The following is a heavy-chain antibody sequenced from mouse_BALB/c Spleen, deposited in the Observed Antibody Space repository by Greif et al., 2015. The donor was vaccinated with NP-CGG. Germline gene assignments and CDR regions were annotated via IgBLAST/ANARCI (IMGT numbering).Heavy chain of an antibody. V-gene: IGHV1S81*02. Sequence: QVQLKESGAELVKPGASVKLSCKASGYTFTSYWMHWVKQRPGQGLEWIGEINPSNGRTNYNEKFKSKATLTVDKSSSTAYMQLSSLTSEDSAVYYCARRDYVGFDYWGQGTTLTVSS. J-gene: IGHJ2*01. D-gene: IGHD1-1*01. CDR3: ARRDYVGFDY. CDR2: INPSNGRT. CDR1: GYTFTSYW.